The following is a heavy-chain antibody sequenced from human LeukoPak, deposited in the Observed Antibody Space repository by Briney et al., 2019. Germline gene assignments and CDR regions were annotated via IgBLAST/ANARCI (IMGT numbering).Heavy chain of an antibody. CDR2: INHSGST. D-gene: IGHD3-16*01. V-gene: IGHV4-34*01. CDR3: ARGRGELGGRYYFDY. CDR1: GGSFSGYY. Sequence: PSETLSLTCAVYGGSFSGYYWSWIRQPPGKGLEWIGEINHSGSTNYNPSLKSRVTISVDTSKNQFSLKLSSVTAADTAVYYCARGRGELGGRYYFDYWGQGTLVTVSS. J-gene: IGHJ4*02.